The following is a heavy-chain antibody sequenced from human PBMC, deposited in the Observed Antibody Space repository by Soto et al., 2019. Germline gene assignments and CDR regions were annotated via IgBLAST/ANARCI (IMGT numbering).Heavy chain of an antibody. D-gene: IGHD3-10*01. CDR2: INHSGST. CDR1: GGSFSGYY. V-gene: IGHV4-34*01. Sequence: QVQLQQWGAGLLKPSETLSLTCAVYGGSFSGYYWSWIRHPPGKGLEWIGEINHSGSTNYNPPLKSRVTISVDTSKNQFSLKLSSVTAADTAVYYCARSRGHFDYWGQGTLVTVSS. CDR3: ARSRGHFDY. J-gene: IGHJ4*02.